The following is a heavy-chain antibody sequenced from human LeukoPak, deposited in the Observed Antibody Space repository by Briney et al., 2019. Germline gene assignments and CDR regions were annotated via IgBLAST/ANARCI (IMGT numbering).Heavy chain of an antibody. CDR1: GFSFSSYA. J-gene: IGHJ4*02. V-gene: IGHV3-23*01. D-gene: IGHD3-10*01. Sequence: GGSLRLSCAASGFSFSSYAMSWVRQAPGKGLEWVSSFSGSGGNTYYADSVKGRFTISRDNSKDTLYLQMSSLRAEDTAVYYCARRRGVTFGDFDYWGQGTLVTVSS. CDR3: ARRRGVTFGDFDY. CDR2: FSGSGGNT.